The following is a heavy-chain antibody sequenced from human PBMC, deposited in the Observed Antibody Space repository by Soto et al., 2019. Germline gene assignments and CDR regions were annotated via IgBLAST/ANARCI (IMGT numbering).Heavy chain of an antibody. CDR2: IYYSGST. V-gene: IGHV4-39*01. Sequence: SETLSLTCTVSGGSISSSSYYWGWIRQPPGKGLEWIGSIYYSGSTYYNPSLKSRVTISVDTSKNQFSLKLSSVTAADTAVYYCATQQVVRGVIITGYYYYGMDVWGQGTTVTVSS. CDR3: ATQQVVRGVIITGYYYYGMDV. CDR1: GGSISSSSYY. D-gene: IGHD3-10*01. J-gene: IGHJ6*02.